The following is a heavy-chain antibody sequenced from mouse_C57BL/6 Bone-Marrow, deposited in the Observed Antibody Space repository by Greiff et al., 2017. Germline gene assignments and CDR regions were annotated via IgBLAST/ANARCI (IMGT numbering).Heavy chain of an antibody. CDR3: ARDGSSDWYFDV. J-gene: IGHJ1*03. V-gene: IGHV1-74*01. CDR2: IHPSDSDT. CDR1: GYTFTSYW. Sequence: QVQLQQSGAELVKPGASVKVSCKASGYTFTSYWMHWVKQRPGQGLEWIGRIHPSDSDTNYNQKFKDKATLTADKSSSTAYMQLSSLTYEDSAVYYCARDGSSDWYFDVWGTGTTVTVSS. D-gene: IGHD1-1*01.